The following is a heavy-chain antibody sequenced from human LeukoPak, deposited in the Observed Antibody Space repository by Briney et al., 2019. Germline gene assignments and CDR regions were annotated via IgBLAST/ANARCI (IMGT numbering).Heavy chain of an antibody. Sequence: ASVKVSCKASGYTFISYVMTWVRQAPGQGLEWMGWINTNTGNPTYAQGFTGRFVFSLDTSVSTAYLQISSLKAEDTAMYYCARAHSYSTSSLPGYWGQGTLVTVSS. D-gene: IGHD6-6*01. CDR1: GYTFISYV. CDR2: INTNTGNP. V-gene: IGHV7-4-1*02. CDR3: ARAHSYSTSSLPGY. J-gene: IGHJ4*02.